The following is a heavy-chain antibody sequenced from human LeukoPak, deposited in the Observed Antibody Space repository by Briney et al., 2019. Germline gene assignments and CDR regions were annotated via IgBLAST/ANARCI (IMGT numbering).Heavy chain of an antibody. Sequence: PGGSLRLSCAASGFTFSSYAMSWVRQAPGKGLEWVSAISGSGGSTYYADSVKGRFTISRDNSKNTLYLQMNSLRAEDTAVYYCAKDRSYDFWSAPRRGGDAFDIWGQGTMVTVSS. CDR1: GFTFSSYA. D-gene: IGHD3-3*01. CDR3: AKDRSYDFWSAPRRGGDAFDI. CDR2: ISGSGGST. V-gene: IGHV3-23*01. J-gene: IGHJ3*02.